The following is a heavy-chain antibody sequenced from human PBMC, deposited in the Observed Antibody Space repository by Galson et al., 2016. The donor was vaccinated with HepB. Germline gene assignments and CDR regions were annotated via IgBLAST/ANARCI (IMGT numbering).Heavy chain of an antibody. J-gene: IGHJ6*02. CDR1: GFTFSSYA. V-gene: IGHV1-3*01. D-gene: IGHD3-22*01. CDR2: IDAEYNI. Sequence: SVKVSCKASGFTFSSYAIHWVRQAPGQRLEWMGWIDAEYNIKYSQKFQGRVTITRDTSESAAYMELRRLSSEDTAVYYCARPSPDAYYYDSRGYMYYYAMDVWGQGTTVTVS. CDR3: ARPSPDAYYYDSRGYMYYYAMDV.